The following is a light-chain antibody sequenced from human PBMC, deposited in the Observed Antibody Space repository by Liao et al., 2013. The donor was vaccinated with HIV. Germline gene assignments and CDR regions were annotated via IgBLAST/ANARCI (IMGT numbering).Light chain of an antibody. CDR3: QVWDNISHHVV. Sequence: SYVLTQPPSVSVAPGKTATIACGGNNIGSKSVHWYQQQPGQAPVLVIHSDSDRPSGIPERFSGSNSGNTATLTISRVEAGDEADYYCQVWDNISHHVVFGGGTKLTVL. V-gene: IGLV3-21*01. CDR2: SDS. J-gene: IGLJ2*01. CDR1: NIGSKS.